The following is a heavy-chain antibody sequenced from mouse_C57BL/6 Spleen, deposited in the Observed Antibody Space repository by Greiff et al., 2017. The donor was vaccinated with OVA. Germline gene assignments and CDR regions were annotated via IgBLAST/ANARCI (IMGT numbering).Heavy chain of an antibody. CDR1: GYTFTSYW. CDR3: ARSGTTVVATDDY. J-gene: IGHJ2*01. CDR2: INPSSGYT. Sequence: QVQLQQSGAELAKPGASVKLSCKASGYTFTSYWMPWVKQRPGKGLEWIGYINPSSGYTKYNQKFKDKATLTADKSSSTAFMQLSSLTYEDSAVYYCARSGTTVVATDDYWGQGTTLTVSS. D-gene: IGHD1-1*01. V-gene: IGHV1-7*01.